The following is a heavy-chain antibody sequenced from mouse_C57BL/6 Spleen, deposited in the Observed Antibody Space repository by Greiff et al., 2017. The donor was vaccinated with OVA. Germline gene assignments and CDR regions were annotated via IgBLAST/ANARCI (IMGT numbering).Heavy chain of an antibody. J-gene: IGHJ4*01. D-gene: IGHD2-4*01. V-gene: IGHV1-81*01. Sequence: QVQLQQSGAELARPGASVKLSCKASGYTFTSYGISWVKQRTGQGLEWIGEIYPRSGNTYYNEKFKGKATLTADKSSSTAYMELRSLTSEDSAVYFCAREDYDVGAGAMDYWGQGTSVTVSS. CDR3: AREDYDVGAGAMDY. CDR1: GYTFTSYG. CDR2: IYPRSGNT.